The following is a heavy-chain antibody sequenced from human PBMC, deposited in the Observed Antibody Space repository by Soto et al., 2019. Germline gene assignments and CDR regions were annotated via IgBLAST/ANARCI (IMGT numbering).Heavy chain of an antibody. CDR3: ARGDCDSDDGNGYLGRY. CDR2: IKSDGSGT. J-gene: IGHJ4*02. CDR1: GFTFSSYW. Sequence: EVQLVESGGGLVQPGESLTLSCAASGFTFSSYWMHWVRQAPGKGLVWVSRIKSDGSGTYYADSVKGRLTISRDNAKNTIYLQMISLRVDDTAVYFCARGDCDSDDGNGYLGRYWGQGTLVTVSS. V-gene: IGHV3-74*01. D-gene: IGHD5-18*01.